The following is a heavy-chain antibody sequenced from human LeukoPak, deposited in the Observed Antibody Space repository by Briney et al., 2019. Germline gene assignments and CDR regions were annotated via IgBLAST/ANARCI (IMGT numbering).Heavy chain of an antibody. Sequence: PSETLSLTCAVYGGSFSGYYWSWIRQPPGKGLEWIGEINHSGSTNYNPSLKSRVTISVDTSKNQFSLKLSSVTAADTAVYYCATGFGEESIASDYWGQGTLVTVSS. J-gene: IGHJ4*02. CDR1: GGSFSGYY. V-gene: IGHV4-34*01. CDR3: ATGFGEESIASDY. D-gene: IGHD3-10*01. CDR2: INHSGST.